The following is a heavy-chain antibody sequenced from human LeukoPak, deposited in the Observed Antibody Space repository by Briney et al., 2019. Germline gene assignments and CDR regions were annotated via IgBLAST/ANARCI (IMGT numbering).Heavy chain of an antibody. CDR1: GYTFTTYD. V-gene: IGHV1-8*01. J-gene: IGHJ5*02. D-gene: IGHD6-19*01. CDR2: MNPNSGNT. Sequence: ASVKVSCKASGYTFTTYDVNWVRQATGQGLEWMGWMNPNSGNTGYTQKFQGRVTMTRNTFISTAYMELSSLRSEDTAVYYCARGRGSGHKENWFDPWGQGTLVTGSS. CDR3: ARGRGSGHKENWFDP.